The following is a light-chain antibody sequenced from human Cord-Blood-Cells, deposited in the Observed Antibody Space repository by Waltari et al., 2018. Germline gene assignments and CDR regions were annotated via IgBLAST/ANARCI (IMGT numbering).Light chain of an antibody. CDR3: AAWDDSLNGYV. Sequence: QSVLTQPPSASGTPGQRVTFPCSGSSSNIGSNTVNWYHQLPGTAPKLLIYSNNQRPDGVPDRFSCSKAGTSASLAISGLQSEDEADYYCAAWDDSLNGYVFGTGTKVTVL. CDR1: SSNIGSNT. CDR2: SNN. V-gene: IGLV1-44*01. J-gene: IGLJ1*01.